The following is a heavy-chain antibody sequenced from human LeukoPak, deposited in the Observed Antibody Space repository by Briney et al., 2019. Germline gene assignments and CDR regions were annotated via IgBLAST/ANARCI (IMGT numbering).Heavy chain of an antibody. CDR2: INPNSGGT. CDR1: GGTFSSYA. CDR3: ARASIAAPLNY. V-gene: IGHV1-2*02. D-gene: IGHD6-6*01. Sequence: GSSVKVSCKASGGTFSSYAISWVRQAPGQGLEWMGWINPNSGGTNYAQKFQGRVTMTRDTSISTAYMELSRLRSDDTAVYYCARASIAAPLNYWGQGTLVTVSS. J-gene: IGHJ4*02.